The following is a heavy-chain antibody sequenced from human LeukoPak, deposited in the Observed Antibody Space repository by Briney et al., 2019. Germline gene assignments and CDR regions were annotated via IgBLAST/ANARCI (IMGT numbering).Heavy chain of an antibody. CDR1: GFTVSSNY. J-gene: IGHJ4*02. CDR2: IYSGGTT. D-gene: IGHD2/OR15-2a*01. V-gene: IGHV3-53*01. Sequence: GGSLRLSCAASGFTVSSNYMSWVRQAPGKGLVWVSVIYSGGTTYYADSVKGRFTISRDNSKNTLYLQMNSLRGEDTAVYYCARVLSVSYCDSWGQGTLVTVSS. CDR3: ARVLSVSYCDS.